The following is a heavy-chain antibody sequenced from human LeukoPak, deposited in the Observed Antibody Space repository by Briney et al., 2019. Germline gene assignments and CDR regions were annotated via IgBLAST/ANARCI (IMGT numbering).Heavy chain of an antibody. J-gene: IGHJ4*02. CDR3: ARDRTSGIAVAGRTLYYFDY. CDR2: IRSSSSYI. Sequence: PGGSLRLSCAASGFTFSSYSMNWVRQAPGKGLEWVSSIRSSSSYIYYADSVKGRFTISRDNAKNSLYLQMNSLRAEDTAVYYCARDRTSGIAVAGRTLYYFDYWGQGTLVTVSS. CDR1: GFTFSSYS. V-gene: IGHV3-21*01. D-gene: IGHD6-19*01.